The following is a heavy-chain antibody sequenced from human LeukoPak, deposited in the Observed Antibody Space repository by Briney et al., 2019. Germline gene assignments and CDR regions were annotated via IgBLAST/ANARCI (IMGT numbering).Heavy chain of an antibody. CDR1: GFTLSSYW. Sequence: GGSLRLSCAASGFTLSSYWMHWVRQAPGKGLVWVSRINSDGSSTSYADSVKGRFTISRDNAKNTLYLQMNSLRAEDTAVYYCAREGIAVADSLDYWGQGTLVTVSS. D-gene: IGHD6-19*01. CDR3: AREGIAVADSLDY. V-gene: IGHV3-74*01. J-gene: IGHJ4*02. CDR2: INSDGSST.